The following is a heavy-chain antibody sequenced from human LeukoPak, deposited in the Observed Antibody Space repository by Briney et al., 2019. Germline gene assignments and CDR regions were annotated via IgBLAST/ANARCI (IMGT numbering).Heavy chain of an antibody. J-gene: IGHJ4*02. V-gene: IGHV3-11*01. Sequence: GGSLRLSCAASGFTFSDYYMNWIRQAPGKGLEWVSYISSSGSTIYYADSVRGRFTISRDNAKNSLFLQMNSLRAEDTAVYYCARRTTVTANGYWGQGTLVTVSS. CDR2: ISSSGSTI. CDR3: ARRTTVTANGY. D-gene: IGHD4-11*01. CDR1: GFTFSDYY.